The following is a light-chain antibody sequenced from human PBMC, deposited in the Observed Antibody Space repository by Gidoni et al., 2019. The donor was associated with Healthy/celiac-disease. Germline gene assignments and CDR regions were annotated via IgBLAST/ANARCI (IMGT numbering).Light chain of an antibody. V-gene: IGLV1-40*01. Sequence: QSVLTQPPSVSGAPGPRVTISCTGSSSNIGAGYDVHWYQQLPGTAPKLLIYGNSNRPSGVPDRFSGSKSGTSAFLAITGLQAEDEADYYCQSYDSSLFYVFGTGTKVTVL. CDR1: SSNIGAGYD. CDR2: GNS. CDR3: QSYDSSLFYV. J-gene: IGLJ1*01.